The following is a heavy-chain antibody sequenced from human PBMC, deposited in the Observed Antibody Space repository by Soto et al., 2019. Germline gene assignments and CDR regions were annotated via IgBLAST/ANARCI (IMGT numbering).Heavy chain of an antibody. CDR2: IIPIFGTT. CDR1: GGTFSNYA. D-gene: IGHD3-16*01. Sequence: QVQLVQSGAEVKKPGSSVKVSCKASGGTFSNYAISWVRQAPGQGLEWMGGIIPIFGTTNYAQKFQGRVTIIADESTSTAYMELSSLRSEDTAVYYCAIQITPHYYYGLDVWGQGTTVTVSS. CDR3: AIQITPHYYYGLDV. J-gene: IGHJ6*02. V-gene: IGHV1-69*01.